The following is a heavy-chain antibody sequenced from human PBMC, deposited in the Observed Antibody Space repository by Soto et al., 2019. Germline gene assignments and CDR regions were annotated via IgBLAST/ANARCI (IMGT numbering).Heavy chain of an antibody. V-gene: IGHV3-73*01. CDR1: GFTFSGSA. J-gene: IGHJ4*02. Sequence: GGSLRLSCAASGFTFSGSAMHWVRQASGKGLEWVGRIRSEANSYATAYAASVKGRFTISRDDSKNTAYLQMNSLKTEDTAVYYCTILYGDRSKDYRGQGTLVTGSS. CDR3: TILYGDRSKDY. CDR2: IRSEANSYAT. D-gene: IGHD4-17*01.